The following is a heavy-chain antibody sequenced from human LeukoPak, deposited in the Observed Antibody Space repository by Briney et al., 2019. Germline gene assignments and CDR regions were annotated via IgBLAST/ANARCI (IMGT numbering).Heavy chain of an antibody. CDR3: ARTNNVFYYFDY. CDR1: GGSFSGYY. J-gene: IGHJ4*02. Sequence: SGTLSLTCAVYGGSFSGYYWSWIRQPPGKGLEWIGEINHSGSTNYNASLKSRVTTSVDKSKNQFSLKLSSLTAADTAVYYCARTNNVFYYFDYWGQGTLVTVSS. D-gene: IGHD1/OR15-1a*01. V-gene: IGHV4-34*01. CDR2: INHSGST.